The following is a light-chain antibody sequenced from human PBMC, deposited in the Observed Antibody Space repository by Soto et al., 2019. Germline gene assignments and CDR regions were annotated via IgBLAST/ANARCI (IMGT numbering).Light chain of an antibody. CDR2: LAS. J-gene: IGKJ4*01. CDR3: MQALETPHT. CDR1: QSLLHANGYIH. V-gene: IGKV2-28*01. Sequence: DIVMTQSPLSLPVTPGETASISCRSSQSLLHANGYIHLDWYLQKPGQSPQLLIYLASYRASGVPHRISGSVSGTNFTLKISRVEAEDVAVYYLMQALETPHTFGGGIKVEIK.